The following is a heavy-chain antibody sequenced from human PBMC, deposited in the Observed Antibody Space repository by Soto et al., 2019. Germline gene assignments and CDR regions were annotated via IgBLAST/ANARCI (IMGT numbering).Heavy chain of an antibody. J-gene: IGHJ4*02. Sequence: PSETLSLTCTVSGGSISSGGYYWSWIRQHPGKGLEWIGYIYYSGSTYYNPSLKSRVTISVDTSKNQFSLKLSSVTAADTAVYYCARDMGDGYNSLDYWGQGXLVTVYS. D-gene: IGHD1-1*01. V-gene: IGHV4-31*03. CDR2: IYYSGST. CDR1: GGSISSGGYY. CDR3: ARDMGDGYNSLDY.